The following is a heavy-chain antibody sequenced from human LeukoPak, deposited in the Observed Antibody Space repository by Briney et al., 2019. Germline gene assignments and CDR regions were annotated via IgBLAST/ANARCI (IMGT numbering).Heavy chain of an antibody. CDR2: IYYSGST. Sequence: PSQTLSLTCTVSGGSINNGGYYWSWIRQHPGKGLEWIGYIYYSGSTYYNPSLKSRVTISVDRSKNQFSLKLSSVTAADTAVYYCARAPYSSYGDYWGQGTLVTVAS. CDR1: GGSINNGGYY. V-gene: IGHV4-31*03. CDR3: ARAPYSSYGDY. J-gene: IGHJ4*02. D-gene: IGHD3-22*01.